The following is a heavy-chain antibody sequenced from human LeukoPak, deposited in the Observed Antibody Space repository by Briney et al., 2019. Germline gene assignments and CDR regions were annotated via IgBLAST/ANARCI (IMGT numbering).Heavy chain of an antibody. CDR3: ARGRGVLGYNFFDF. J-gene: IGHJ4*02. Sequence: PSETLSLTCIVSGGSISGYHWGWIRQPPGKGLEWIGYISYSGITNYNPSLKSRVPMSVDTSKNQFSLRLSSVTAADTAVYYCARGRGVLGYNFFDFWGQGTHVTVSS. V-gene: IGHV4-59*08. CDR2: ISYSGIT. D-gene: IGHD5-24*01. CDR1: GGSISGYH.